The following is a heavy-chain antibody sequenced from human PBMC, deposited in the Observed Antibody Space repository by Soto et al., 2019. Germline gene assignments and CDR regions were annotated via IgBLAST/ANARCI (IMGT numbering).Heavy chain of an antibody. Sequence: LRLSCAGSGFNFRNYGINWVRQAPGKGLERVSSVSKSDYTYYSESVKGRFTVSRDNAKNSVSLQMNNLRAEDTAVYYCAREDSIIIPAVADFWGQGTLVTVSS. CDR3: AREDSIIIPAVADF. CDR1: GFNFRNYG. J-gene: IGHJ4*02. D-gene: IGHD6-19*01. V-gene: IGHV3-21*01. CDR2: VSKSDYT.